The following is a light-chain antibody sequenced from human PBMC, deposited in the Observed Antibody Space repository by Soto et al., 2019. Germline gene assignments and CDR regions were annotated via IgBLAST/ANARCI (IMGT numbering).Light chain of an antibody. V-gene: IGKV3-11*01. CDR3: QQYEHSPWT. Sequence: DIVLTQSPASLSLSPGERATLSCRASQRLSSYLSCYQQRPGQAPRLLIYDASNRATGIPARFSGSGSGTDFILTITRLDPEDFAVYYCQQYEHSPWTFGQGTKVDIK. J-gene: IGKJ1*01. CDR1: QRLSSY. CDR2: DAS.